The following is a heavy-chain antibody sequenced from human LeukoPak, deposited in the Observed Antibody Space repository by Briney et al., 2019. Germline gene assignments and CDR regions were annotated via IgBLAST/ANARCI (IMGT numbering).Heavy chain of an antibody. CDR2: IIPIFGTA. V-gene: IGHV1-69*13. D-gene: IGHD2-15*01. CDR1: GGTFSSYA. CDR3: ASRGVAARKDFDY. J-gene: IGHJ4*02. Sequence: GASVKVSCKASGGTFSSYAISWVRQAPGQGLEWIGRIIPIFGTANYAQKFQGRVTITADESTSTAYMELSSLRSEDTAVYYCASRGVAARKDFDYWGQGTLVTVSS.